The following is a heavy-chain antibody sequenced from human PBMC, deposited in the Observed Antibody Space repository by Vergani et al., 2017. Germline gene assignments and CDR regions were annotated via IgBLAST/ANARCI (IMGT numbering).Heavy chain of an antibody. J-gene: IGHJ4*02. V-gene: IGHV4-34*01. Sequence: QVQLQQWGAGLLKPSETLSLTCAVYGGSFSGYYWSWIRQPPGKGLEWIGEINHSGSTNYNPSLKSRVTISVDTSKNQFSLKLSSVTAADTAVYYCASLGTYYYDSSGQIDYWGQGTLVTVSS. CDR1: GGSFSGYY. CDR2: INHSGST. D-gene: IGHD3-22*01. CDR3: ASLGTYYYDSSGQIDY.